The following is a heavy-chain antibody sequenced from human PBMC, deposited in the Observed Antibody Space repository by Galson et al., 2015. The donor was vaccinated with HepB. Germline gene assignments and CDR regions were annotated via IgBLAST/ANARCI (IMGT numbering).Heavy chain of an antibody. J-gene: IGHJ4*02. CDR3: ARVPLDVYSYGYGLDY. D-gene: IGHD5-18*01. CDR2: ISSSSSTI. Sequence: SLRLSCAASGFTFSSYSMNWVRQAPGKGLEWVSYISSSSSTIYYADSVKGRFTISRDNAKNSLYPQMNSLRAEDTAVYYCARVPLDVYSYGYGLDYWGQGTLVTVSS. CDR1: GFTFSSYS. V-gene: IGHV3-48*01.